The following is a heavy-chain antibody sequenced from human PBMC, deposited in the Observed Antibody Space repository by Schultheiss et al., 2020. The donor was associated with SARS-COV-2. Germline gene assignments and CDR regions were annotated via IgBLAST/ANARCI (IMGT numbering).Heavy chain of an antibody. V-gene: IGHV4-59*01. CDR3: ARDDSTGWFDP. CDR1: GGSISSYY. J-gene: IGHJ5*02. Sequence: LSLTCTVPGGSISSYYWSWIRQPPGKGLEWIGYIYYSGSTNYKPSLKSRVTISVDTSKNQFSLKLSSVTAADTAVYYCARDDSTGWFDPWGQGTLVTVSS. CDR2: IYYSGST.